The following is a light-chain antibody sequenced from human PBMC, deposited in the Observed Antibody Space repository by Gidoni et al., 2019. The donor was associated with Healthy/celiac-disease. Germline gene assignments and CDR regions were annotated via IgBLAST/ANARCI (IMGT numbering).Light chain of an antibody. V-gene: IGKV1-39*01. Sequence: DSQMTQSPSSLSASVGDRVTITCRASQSISSYLNWYQQKPGKAPKLLIYAASSLKSGVPSRFSGSGSGTEFTLTISSLQPEDFATYYCQQSYSTLLFTFGPGTKVDIK. CDR3: QQSYSTLLFT. CDR1: QSISSY. CDR2: AAS. J-gene: IGKJ3*01.